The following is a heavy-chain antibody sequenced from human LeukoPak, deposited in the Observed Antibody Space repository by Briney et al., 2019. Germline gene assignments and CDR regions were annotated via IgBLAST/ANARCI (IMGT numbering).Heavy chain of an antibody. V-gene: IGHV3-23*01. J-gene: IGHJ4*02. CDR2: ISGSGGAT. D-gene: IGHD3-10*01. Sequence: GGSLRLSCAASGFTFSAYWMSWVRQAPGKGLEWVSGISGSGGATYYADSVKGRFTVSRDDPHNTLYLQMNSVRAEDTAVYFCARGGVDHYGSGTYYLMYYFDHWGQGALVTVSS. CDR3: ARGGVDHYGSGTYYLMYYFDH. CDR1: GFTFSAYW.